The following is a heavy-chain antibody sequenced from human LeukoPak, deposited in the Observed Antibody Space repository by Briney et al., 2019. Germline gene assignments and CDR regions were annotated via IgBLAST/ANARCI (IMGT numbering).Heavy chain of an antibody. CDR1: GYSISSGYY. CDR2: IYHSGST. V-gene: IGHV4-38-2*02. D-gene: IGHD3-10*01. CDR3: ARDGAVWFGEPTILPEGLNWFDP. J-gene: IGHJ5*02. Sequence: SETLSLTCTVSGYSISSGYYWGWMRQPPGKGLEWIGSIYHSGSTYYNPSLKSRVTISVDTSKNQFSLKLSSVTAADTAVYYCARDGAVWFGEPTILPEGLNWFDPWGQGTLVTVSS.